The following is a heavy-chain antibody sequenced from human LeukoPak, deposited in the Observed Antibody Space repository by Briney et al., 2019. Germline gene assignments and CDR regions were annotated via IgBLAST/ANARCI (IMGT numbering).Heavy chain of an antibody. CDR2: ISDIGSI. V-gene: IGHV4-59*08. CDR3: ARQATASWGVVRSRHAFDI. Sequence: SETLSLTCTVSGGSISSYYWSWIRQPPGKGLEWIAYISDIGSINYNPSLKSRVTISVDTSKNQFSLKLSSVTAADTAVYYCARQATASWGVVRSRHAFDIWGQGTMVTVSS. CDR1: GGSISSYY. D-gene: IGHD3-3*01. J-gene: IGHJ3*02.